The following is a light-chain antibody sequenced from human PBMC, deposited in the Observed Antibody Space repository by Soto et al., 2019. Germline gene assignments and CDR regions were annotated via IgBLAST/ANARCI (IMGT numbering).Light chain of an antibody. J-gene: IGKJ1*01. CDR1: QSVLHSPTNNNY. V-gene: IGKV4-1*01. Sequence: DIVMTQSPDSLAVSLGERATINCKSSQSVLHSPTNNNYLAWYQKKPGQPPKLLIYWASTRESGVPDRFSGSGSGNDFTLTINSLQAEVAAVYYCHRYYSIPRTFGQGTKVEIK. CDR2: WAS. CDR3: HRYYSIPRT.